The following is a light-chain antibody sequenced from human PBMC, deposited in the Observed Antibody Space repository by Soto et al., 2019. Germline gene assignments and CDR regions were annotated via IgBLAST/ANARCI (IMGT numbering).Light chain of an antibody. CDR1: QSVSSSS. J-gene: IGKJ2*01. Sequence: EIVLTQSPGTLSLSPGERATLSCRASQSVSSSSLAWYQQKPGQAPRLLIYGASSRATGIPDRFSGSGSGTEFTLTISILEPEDFAVFYFQQYGRSPYTFGQGTKLEIK. CDR2: GAS. CDR3: QQYGRSPYT. V-gene: IGKV3-20*01.